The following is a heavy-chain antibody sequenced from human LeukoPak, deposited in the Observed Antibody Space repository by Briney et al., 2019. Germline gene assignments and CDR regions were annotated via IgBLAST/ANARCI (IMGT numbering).Heavy chain of an antibody. CDR1: GLTVSSNY. V-gene: IGHV3-66*01. D-gene: IGHD3-16*01. J-gene: IGHJ4*02. CDR2: IYSSGST. Sequence: GGSLRLSCAASGLTVSSNYMSWVSQAPGKGLEWVSVIYSSGSTYYADSVKGRFTISRDNSKNTLYLQSSGHRVVDTAVYYCARWGSLNVDYWGQGTLVTVSS. CDR3: ARWGSLNVDY.